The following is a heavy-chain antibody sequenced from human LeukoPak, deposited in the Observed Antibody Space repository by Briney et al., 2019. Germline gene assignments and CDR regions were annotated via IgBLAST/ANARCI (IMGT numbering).Heavy chain of an antibody. CDR2: ISAYNGNT. CDR1: GYTFTSYG. J-gene: IGHJ3*02. Sequence: ASVKLSCKASGYTFTSYGISWVRKAPGQGLEWMGWISAYNGNTNYAQKLQGRVTMTTDTSTSTAYMELRSLRSDDTAVYYCARDSYYYDSSGYYDAFDIWGQGTMVTVSS. V-gene: IGHV1-18*01. D-gene: IGHD3-22*01. CDR3: ARDSYYYDSSGYYDAFDI.